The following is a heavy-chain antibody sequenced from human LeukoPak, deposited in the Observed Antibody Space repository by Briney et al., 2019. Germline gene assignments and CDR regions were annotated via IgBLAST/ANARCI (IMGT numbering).Heavy chain of an antibody. V-gene: IGHV4-59*01. CDR3: ARRTRYYDGFDY. CDR2: IYYSGST. D-gene: IGHD3/OR15-3a*01. Sequence: SEILSLTCTVSGGSINNYYWSWIRQPPGKGLELIGYIYYSGSTNYNPSLKSRVTMSVDTSKNQFSLKVNSVTAADTAVYYCARRTRYYDGFDYWGQGTLVTVSS. CDR1: GGSINNYY. J-gene: IGHJ4*02.